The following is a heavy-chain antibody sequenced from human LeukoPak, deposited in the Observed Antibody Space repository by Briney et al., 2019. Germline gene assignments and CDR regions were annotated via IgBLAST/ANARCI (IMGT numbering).Heavy chain of an antibody. V-gene: IGHV1-69*05. CDR1: GGTFSSYA. Sequence: SVKVSCKASGGTFSSYAISWVRQAPGQGLEWMGGIIPIFGTANYAQKLQGRVTMTTDTSTSTAYMELRGLRSDDTAVYYCARERYNWNNGGAFDIWGQGTMVTVSS. J-gene: IGHJ3*02. CDR2: IIPIFGTA. D-gene: IGHD1/OR15-1a*01. CDR3: ARERYNWNNGGAFDI.